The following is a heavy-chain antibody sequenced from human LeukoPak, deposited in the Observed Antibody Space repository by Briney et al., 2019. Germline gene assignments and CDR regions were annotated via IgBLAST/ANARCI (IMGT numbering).Heavy chain of an antibody. CDR1: GGSFSGYY. Sequence: SETLSLTCAVYGGSFSGYYWSWIRQPPGKGLEWIGEINHSGSTNYNPSLKSRVTISVDTSKNQFSLKLSSVTAADTAVYYCARGHRHKLLWFGELLRPGAFDIWGQGTMVTVSS. J-gene: IGHJ3*02. CDR3: ARGHRHKLLWFGELLRPGAFDI. D-gene: IGHD3-10*01. V-gene: IGHV4-34*01. CDR2: INHSGST.